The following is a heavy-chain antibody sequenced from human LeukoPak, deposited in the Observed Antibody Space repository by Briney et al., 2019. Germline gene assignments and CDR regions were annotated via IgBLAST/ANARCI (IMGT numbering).Heavy chain of an antibody. CDR2: LSGSGDKT. Sequence: PGGSLRLSCAASGFIFSTYAMSWVRQASGKGLEWVSALSGSGDKTFYADSVKGRFTISRDNSKNTLYLRMNSLRAEDTAVYYCGKDLNYGLDYWGQGTLVTVSS. CDR3: GKDLNYGLDY. CDR1: GFIFSTYA. D-gene: IGHD4-11*01. J-gene: IGHJ4*02. V-gene: IGHV3-23*01.